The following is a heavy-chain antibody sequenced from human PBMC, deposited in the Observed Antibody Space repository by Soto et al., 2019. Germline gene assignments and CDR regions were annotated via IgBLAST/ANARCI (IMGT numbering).Heavy chain of an antibody. CDR3: ARGFGGVSLGYFDF. Sequence: SQTLSLTCAISGDSVSSNSAAWNWIRQSPSRGLEWLGRTYYRSKWYSYYAASVRGRITISADTSKTRFSLKLTSVTAADTAVYYCARGFGGVSLGYFDFWGQGTQVTVSS. J-gene: IGHJ4*02. CDR2: TYYRSKWYS. V-gene: IGHV6-1*01. D-gene: IGHD3-16*01. CDR1: GDSVSSNSAA.